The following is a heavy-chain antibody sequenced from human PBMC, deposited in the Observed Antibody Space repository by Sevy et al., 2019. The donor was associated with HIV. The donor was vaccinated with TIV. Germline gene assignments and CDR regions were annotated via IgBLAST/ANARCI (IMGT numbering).Heavy chain of an antibody. V-gene: IGHV1-18*01. D-gene: IGHD6-6*01. J-gene: IGHJ5*02. CDR1: GYTFTSYG. CDR2: ISAYNGNT. Sequence: ASVKVSCKASGYTFTSYGISWVRQAPGQGLEWIGWISAYNGNTNYAQKLQGRVTMTTDTSTSTAYMELRSLRSDDTAVYYCAREKIPYSSSSWNWFDPWGQGTLVTVSS. CDR3: AREKIPYSSSSWNWFDP.